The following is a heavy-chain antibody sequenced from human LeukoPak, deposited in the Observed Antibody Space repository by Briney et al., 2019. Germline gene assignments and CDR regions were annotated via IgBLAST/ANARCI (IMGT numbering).Heavy chain of an antibody. CDR1: GGSISSYY. J-gene: IGHJ4*02. CDR2: IYYSGST. V-gene: IGHV4-59*08. CDR3: ATLSATIDY. Sequence: SETLSLTCTVSGGSISSYYWSWIRQPPGKGLEWIGYIYYSGSTNYNPSLKGRVTISVDTSKNQFSLKLSSVTAADTAVYYCATLSATIDYWGQGTLVTVSS. D-gene: IGHD5-12*01.